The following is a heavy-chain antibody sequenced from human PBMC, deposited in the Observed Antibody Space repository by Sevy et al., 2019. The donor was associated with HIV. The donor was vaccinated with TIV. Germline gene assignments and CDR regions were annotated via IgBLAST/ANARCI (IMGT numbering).Heavy chain of an antibody. CDR3: ARGLAALPGYYYGMDV. Sequence: GGSLRLSCAASGFTFSGYAMHWVRQAPGKGLEWVAVIWYDGSNKNYADSVKGRFTISRDNSKNTFYLQMSSLRTEDTAIYYCARGLAALPGYYYGMDVWGQGTTVTVSS. CDR1: GFTFSGYA. D-gene: IGHD6-6*01. CDR2: IWYDGSNK. V-gene: IGHV3-30*04. J-gene: IGHJ6*02.